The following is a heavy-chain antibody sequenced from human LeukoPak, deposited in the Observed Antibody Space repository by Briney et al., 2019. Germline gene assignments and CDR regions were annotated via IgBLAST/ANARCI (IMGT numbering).Heavy chain of an antibody. CDR1: GFTFSNYA. CDR2: ISYDGSNK. Sequence: GGSLRLSCAASGFTFSNYAMHWVRQAPGKGLEWVALISYDGSNKCYADSVKGRFTISSDNSKNTLYLQMNSLRGEDTAVYYCARGAPRNYDFWSGPFDYWGPGSLVTVSS. D-gene: IGHD3-3*01. V-gene: IGHV3-30-3*01. CDR3: ARGAPRNYDFWSGPFDY. J-gene: IGHJ4*02.